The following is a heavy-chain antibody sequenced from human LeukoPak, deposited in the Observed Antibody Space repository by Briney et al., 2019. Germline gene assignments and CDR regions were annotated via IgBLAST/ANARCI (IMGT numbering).Heavy chain of an antibody. V-gene: IGHV3-9*01. CDR1: GFTFDDYA. J-gene: IGHJ4*02. D-gene: IGHD3-3*01. CDR2: ISWNSGSI. CDR3: AKDKSRFLEWLPFDY. Sequence: GGSLRLSCAASGFTFDDYAMHWVRQAPGKGLEWVSGISWNSGSIGYADSVKGRFTISRDNAKNSLYLQMNSLRAEDTALYYCAKDKSRFLEWLPFDYWGQGTLVTVSS.